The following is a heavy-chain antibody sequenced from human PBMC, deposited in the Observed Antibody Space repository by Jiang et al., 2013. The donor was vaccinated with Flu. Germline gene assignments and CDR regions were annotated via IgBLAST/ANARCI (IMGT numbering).Heavy chain of an antibody. CDR2: INPNGGGT. V-gene: IGHV1-2*04. J-gene: IGHJ4*02. D-gene: IGHD3-10*01. CDR3: ARGNGWFGEYYFDY. CDR1: GYTFSGYY. Sequence: GAEVKKPGASVKVSCKASGYTFSGYYIHWVRQAPGQGLEWLGWINPNGGGTNYAQKFQGWVTMTRDTSISTAYMELSRLRSDDTAVYYCARGNGWFGEYYFDYWGQGTLVDRLL.